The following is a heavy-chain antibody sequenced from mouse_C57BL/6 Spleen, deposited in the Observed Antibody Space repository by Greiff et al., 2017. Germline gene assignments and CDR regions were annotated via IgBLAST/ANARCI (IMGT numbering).Heavy chain of an antibody. CDR3: AGEYDVAWFAY. Sequence: QVQLQQSGPELVKPGASVKISCKASGYAFSSSWMNWVKQRPGQGLEWIGRIYPGDGDTNYNGKFKGKATLTADKSSSTAYMQLSSLTSEDSAVYFCAGEYDVAWFAYWGQGTLVTVSA. CDR1: GYAFSSSW. CDR2: IYPGDGDT. J-gene: IGHJ3*01. D-gene: IGHD2-14*01. V-gene: IGHV1-82*01.